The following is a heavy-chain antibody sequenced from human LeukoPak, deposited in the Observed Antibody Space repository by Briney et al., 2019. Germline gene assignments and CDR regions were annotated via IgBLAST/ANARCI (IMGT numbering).Heavy chain of an antibody. V-gene: IGHV3-74*03. CDR3: ARSRYSTYEPLDY. D-gene: IGHD4-11*01. Sequence: GGSLRLSCAASGFTFTRHWMHWVRQTPGRGLVWVSRIDNVGSSSTYADSVKGRFTISRDNSKNTLYLQMTSLSTDDTAVYYCARSRYSTYEPLDYWGQGTLVAVSS. J-gene: IGHJ4*02. CDR1: GFTFTRHW. CDR2: IDNVGSSS.